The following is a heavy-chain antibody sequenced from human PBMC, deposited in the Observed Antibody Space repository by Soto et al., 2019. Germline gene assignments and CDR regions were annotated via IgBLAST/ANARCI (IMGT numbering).Heavy chain of an antibody. D-gene: IGHD3-10*01. CDR1: GFSLRDLRMG. V-gene: IGHV2-26*01. J-gene: IGHJ4*02. CDR2: IFSSGEE. CDR3: ARIPQGRDLPDY. Sequence: FGPTLVNPTETPTLTCTVSGFSLRDLRMGVSWIRQPPGKALEWLAHIFSSGEESYTTSLKSRLTISKDTSKSQVVLTMTNMDPVDTATYYCARIPQGRDLPDYWGQGTLVTVSS.